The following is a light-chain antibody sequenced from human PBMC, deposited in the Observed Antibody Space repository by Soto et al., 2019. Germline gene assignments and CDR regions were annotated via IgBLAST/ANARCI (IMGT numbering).Light chain of an antibody. V-gene: IGKV3-20*01. Sequence: EIGLTQSPGTLSLSPGERATLSCRASQSVSSSYLAWYQQKPGQAPRLLIYGASSRATGIPDRFSGSGSGTDFTLTISRLEPDDFAVYYCQQYGSSPLTFGGWTKVEIK. J-gene: IGKJ4*01. CDR3: QQYGSSPLT. CDR2: GAS. CDR1: QSVSSSY.